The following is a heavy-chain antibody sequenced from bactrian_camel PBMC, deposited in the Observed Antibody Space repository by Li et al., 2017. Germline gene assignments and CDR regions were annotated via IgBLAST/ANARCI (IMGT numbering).Heavy chain of an antibody. J-gene: IGHJ6*01. CDR3: AAEAGHDCYEVTKGGRDFGY. CDR1: GYTYNRDC. Sequence: VQPVESGGGLVQPGGSLRLSCAASGYTYNRDCMAWFRQAPGKEREGVARIATGSGNTYYADSVKGRFTISKDSDENTLYLQMINVKPADTAMYYCAAEAGHDCYEVTKGGRDFGYWGQGTQVTVS. CDR2: IATGSGNT. V-gene: IGHV3S1*01. D-gene: IGHD3*01.